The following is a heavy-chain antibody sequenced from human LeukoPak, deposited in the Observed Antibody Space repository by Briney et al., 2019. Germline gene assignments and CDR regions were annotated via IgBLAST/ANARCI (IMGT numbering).Heavy chain of an antibody. Sequence: GGSLRLSCAASGFTFSNYAMSWVRQAPGKGLEWVSAISGSGDSTYYADSVKGRFTISRDSSMETLYLQMNSLRAEDTATYFCSKRLSFGVAIGDFDYWGQGTLVTVSS. CDR3: SKRLSFGVAIGDFDY. CDR1: GFTFSNYA. J-gene: IGHJ4*02. V-gene: IGHV3-23*01. D-gene: IGHD3-3*01. CDR2: ISGSGDST.